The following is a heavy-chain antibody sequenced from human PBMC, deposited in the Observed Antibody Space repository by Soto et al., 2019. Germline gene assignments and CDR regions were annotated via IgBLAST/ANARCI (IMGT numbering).Heavy chain of an antibody. J-gene: IGHJ4*02. D-gene: IGHD2-15*01. CDR2: ISGSGGTT. CDR3: AKAFYPCSRGFCYVGTFHY. CDR1: GFTFNNYA. V-gene: IGHV3-23*01. Sequence: SLRLSCAASGFTFNNYAMSWVRQAPGKGLDWVSGISGSGGTTYYADSVKGRFTISRDNSKNTLFLEMNSLRGDDTAVYYCAKAFYPCSRGFCYVGTFHYWGQGTLVTVS.